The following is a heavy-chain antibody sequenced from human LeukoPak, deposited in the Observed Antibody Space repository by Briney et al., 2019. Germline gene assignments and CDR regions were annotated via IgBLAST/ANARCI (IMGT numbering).Heavy chain of an antibody. J-gene: IGHJ4*02. CDR1: GYTFSTYP. CDR2: INTNTGSP. V-gene: IGHV7-4-1*02. D-gene: IGHD3-22*01. Sequence: ASVKVSCKASGYTFSTYPMNWVRQAPGQGLEWMGWINTNTGSPTYAQGLTGRFVFSLDTSVSTAFLKINSLKAEDTALYYWVRGIDTTGYFNYSGQGNLVSVS. CDR3: VRGIDTTGYFNY.